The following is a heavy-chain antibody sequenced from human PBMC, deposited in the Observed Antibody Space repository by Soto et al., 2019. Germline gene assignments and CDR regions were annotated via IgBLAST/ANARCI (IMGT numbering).Heavy chain of an antibody. J-gene: IGHJ4*02. V-gene: IGHV4-39*01. Sequence: QLQLQESGPGLVKPSETLSLTCTVSGGSISSSSYYWGWIRQPPGKGLEWIGSIYYSGSTYYNPSLKSRVTISVDTSKNQFSLKLSSVTAADTAVYYCARFSSPGLGVDYWGQGTLVTVSS. CDR2: IYYSGST. CDR1: GGSISSSSYY. CDR3: ARFSSPGLGVDY. D-gene: IGHD3-16*01.